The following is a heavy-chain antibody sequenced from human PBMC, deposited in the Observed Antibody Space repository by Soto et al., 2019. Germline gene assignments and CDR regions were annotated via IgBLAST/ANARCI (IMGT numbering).Heavy chain of an antibody. J-gene: IGHJ4*02. CDR2: ISSGGNTK. CDR1: GFTFSRYS. V-gene: IGHV3-21*06. Sequence: EVQLVESGGGLVKPGGSLRLSCVASGFTFSRYSINWFRQAPGKGLEWVSSISSGGNTKSYANSVKGRFTISRDNAKNSLYLEMNSPRPEDTAVYYCARVAYWGQGTLVTVSS. CDR3: ARVAY.